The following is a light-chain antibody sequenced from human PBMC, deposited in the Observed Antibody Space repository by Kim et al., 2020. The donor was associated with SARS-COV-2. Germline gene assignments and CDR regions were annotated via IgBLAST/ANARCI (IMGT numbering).Light chain of an antibody. CDR3: LQHDNFPVT. CDR2: EAS. V-gene: IGKV5-2*01. CDR1: QDIDDD. Sequence: ETTLTQSPTLLSATPGDAVNIACRAGQDIDDDVNWYQQRPREAPILPIQEASTRGPGVSPRFSGSGFGTAFTLTISKIESEDAAYYFCLQHDNFPVTFGQGTKLEI. J-gene: IGKJ2*01.